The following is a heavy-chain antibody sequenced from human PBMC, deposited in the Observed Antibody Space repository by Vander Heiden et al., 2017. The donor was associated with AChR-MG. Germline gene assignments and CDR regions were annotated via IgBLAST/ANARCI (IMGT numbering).Heavy chain of an antibody. Sequence: QVQLLESGGGVVQPGGSLRLSCAASGFNFPKFGMHWVRQAPGKGPEWVAVISYDGSHQFYADSLKGRFTISRDNSKNTLYLQIYSLRAEDTAMYYCAKDIRPYASGSFENAWTWGQGTLVTVSS. D-gene: IGHD3-10*01. V-gene: IGHV3-30*18. J-gene: IGHJ4*02. CDR1: GFNFPKFG. CDR2: ISYDGSHQ. CDR3: AKDIRPYASGSFENAWT.